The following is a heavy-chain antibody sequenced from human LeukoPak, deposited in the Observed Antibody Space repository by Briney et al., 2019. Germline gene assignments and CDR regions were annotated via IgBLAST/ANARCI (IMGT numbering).Heavy chain of an antibody. Sequence: PSEPLSLTCAVYGGSFSGYYWSWIRQPPGKGLEWIGEINHSGSTNYNPSLKSRVTISVDTSKNQFSLKLSSVTAADTAVYYCARGRIFCSSTSCQGNYYYYYGMDVWGQGTTVTVSS. J-gene: IGHJ6*02. CDR3: ARGRIFCSSTSCQGNYYYYYGMDV. V-gene: IGHV4-34*01. D-gene: IGHD2-2*01. CDR2: INHSGST. CDR1: GGSFSGYY.